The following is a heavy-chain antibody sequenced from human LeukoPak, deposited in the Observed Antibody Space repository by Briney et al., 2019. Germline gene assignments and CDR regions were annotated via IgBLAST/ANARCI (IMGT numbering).Heavy chain of an antibody. Sequence: ASGKVSCKASGYTFIDFYIHWVRQAPGQGLEWMGWINPNSGAIKYSQKFQGRVSMTRDTSITTVYMDLSSLRSDDTAVYYCARVKKLMPEFEFWGQGTLVTVSS. J-gene: IGHJ4*02. V-gene: IGHV1-2*02. D-gene: IGHD2-2*01. CDR3: ARVKKLMPEFEF. CDR1: GYTFIDFY. CDR2: INPNSGAI.